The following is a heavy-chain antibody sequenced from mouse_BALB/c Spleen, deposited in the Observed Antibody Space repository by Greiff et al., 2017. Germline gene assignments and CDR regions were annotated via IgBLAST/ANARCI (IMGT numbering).Heavy chain of an antibody. Sequence: EVKLVESGGGLVQPGGSMKLSCVASGFTFSNYWMNWVRQSPEKGLEWVAEIRLKSNNYATHYAESVKGRFTISRDDSKSSVYLQMNNLRAEDTGIYYCTAFITTVVATDYAMDYRGQGTSVTVSS. CDR3: TAFITTVVATDYAMDY. CDR2: IRLKSNNYAT. CDR1: GFTFSNYW. V-gene: IGHV6-6*02. D-gene: IGHD1-1*01. J-gene: IGHJ4*01.